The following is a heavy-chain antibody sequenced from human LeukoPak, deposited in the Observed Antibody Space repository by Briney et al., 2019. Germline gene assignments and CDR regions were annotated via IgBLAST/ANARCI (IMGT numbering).Heavy chain of an antibody. D-gene: IGHD2-2*02. Sequence: PSETLSLTCSVSGDSITSTSYYWGWIRQPPEKGLEWIGSVYYTGGTYYNPSLKSRVTISVDRSKNQFSLKLSSVTAADTAVYYCARALTENCSSTSCYTGDYWGQGTLVTVSS. CDR1: GDSITSTSYY. V-gene: IGHV4-39*07. J-gene: IGHJ4*02. CDR3: ARALTENCSSTSCYTGDY. CDR2: VYYTGGT.